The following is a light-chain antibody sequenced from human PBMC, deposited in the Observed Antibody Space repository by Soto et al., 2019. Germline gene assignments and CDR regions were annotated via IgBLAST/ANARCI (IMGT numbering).Light chain of an antibody. Sequence: ILITQPPPTLSVSSGERATPSCRASQSVSSNLAWYQQKPGQAPRLLIYGASTRATGIPARFSGSGSGTEFTLTISSRQSEDFAVYSYQQYNNGTPITFGQGTRVE. J-gene: IGKJ5*01. V-gene: IGKV3-15*01. CDR1: QSVSSN. CDR2: GAS. CDR3: QQYNNGTPIT.